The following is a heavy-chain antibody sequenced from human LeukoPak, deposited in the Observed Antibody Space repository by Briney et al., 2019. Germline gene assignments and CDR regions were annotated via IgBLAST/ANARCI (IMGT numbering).Heavy chain of an antibody. CDR1: GFTFSSYS. V-gene: IGHV3-48*01. CDR2: ISSSSSTI. J-gene: IGHJ4*02. CDR3: AGLSIAVANRDY. Sequence: GGSLRLSCAASGFTFSSYSMNWVRQAPGKGLEWVSYISSSSSTIYYADSVKGRFTISRDNSKNTLYLEMNSLRAEDTAVYYCAGLSIAVANRDYWGQGTLVTVSS. D-gene: IGHD6-19*01.